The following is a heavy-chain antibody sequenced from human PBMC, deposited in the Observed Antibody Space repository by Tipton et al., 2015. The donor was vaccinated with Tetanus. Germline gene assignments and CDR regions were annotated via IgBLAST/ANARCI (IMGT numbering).Heavy chain of an antibody. J-gene: IGHJ4*02. Sequence: SLRLSCAASGFTFSSYAMSWVRQAPGKGLEWVSGISGSGGTTNYADSVQGRFTISRDNSKNTFYLEMHSLRSEDTAVYFCAKDDAGLAQRGGFYFDSWGQGTLVTVSS. V-gene: IGHV3-23*01. CDR2: ISGSGGTT. CDR3: AKDDAGLAQRGGFYFDS. D-gene: IGHD3/OR15-3a*01. CDR1: GFTFSSYA.